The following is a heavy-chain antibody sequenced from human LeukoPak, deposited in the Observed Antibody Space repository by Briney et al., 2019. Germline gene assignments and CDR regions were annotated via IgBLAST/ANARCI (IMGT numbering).Heavy chain of an antibody. CDR2: IYHSGST. CDR1: GYSISSGYY. CDR3: ARTRYYYDSSGYYWGVYYFDY. Sequence: SETLSLTCAVSGYSISSGYYWGWIRQPPGKGLEWIGSIYHSGSTYYNPSLKSRVTISVNTIKNQFSLKMCSVTAPETAAYFFARTRYYYDSSGYYWGVYYFDYWGQGTLVTVSS. V-gene: IGHV4-38-2*01. D-gene: IGHD3-22*01. J-gene: IGHJ4*02.